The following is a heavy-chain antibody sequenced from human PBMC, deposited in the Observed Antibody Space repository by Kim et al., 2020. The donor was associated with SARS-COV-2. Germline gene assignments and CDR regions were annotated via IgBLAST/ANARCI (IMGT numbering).Heavy chain of an antibody. CDR1: GFTFSSYA. V-gene: IGHV3-23*01. D-gene: IGHD3-10*01. CDR3: AKADDMVRGVIYDFDY. Sequence: GGSLRLSCAASGFTFSSYAMSWVRQAPGKGLEWVSAISGSGGSTYYADSVKGRFTISRDNSKNTLYLQMNSLRAEDTAVYYCAKADDMVRGVIYDFDYWGQGTLVTVSS. CDR2: ISGSGGST. J-gene: IGHJ4*02.